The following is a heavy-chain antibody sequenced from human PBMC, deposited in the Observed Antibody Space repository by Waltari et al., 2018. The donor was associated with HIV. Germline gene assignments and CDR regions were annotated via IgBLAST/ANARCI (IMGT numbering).Heavy chain of an antibody. V-gene: IGHV1-8*01. CDR1: GYTFTSYD. J-gene: IGHJ4*02. D-gene: IGHD3-9*01. CDR2: MNPNSGNT. Sequence: QVQLVQSGAEVKTPGASVKVSCKASGYTFTSYDINWVRLATGQGLEWMGWMNPNSGNTGYAQKFQGRVTMTRNASITTAYMELSSLRYEDTAVYFCARGIPAGRYETLTGQDYWGQGTLVTVSS. CDR3: ARGIPAGRYETLTGQDY.